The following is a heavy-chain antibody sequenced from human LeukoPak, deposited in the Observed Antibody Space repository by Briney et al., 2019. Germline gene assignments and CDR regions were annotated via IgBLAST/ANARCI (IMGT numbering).Heavy chain of an antibody. CDR2: ISDSGGRT. J-gene: IGHJ4*02. CDR3: AKRSGLEY. D-gene: IGHD7-27*01. V-gene: IGHV3-23*01. Sequence: GGSLRLSCAASGFTFSSFAMNWVRQAPGKGLEWVSMISDSGGRTYYADSVKGRFTISRDNSKNTLYLQMNSLRAEDTAVYYCAKRSGLEYWGQGTLVTVSS. CDR1: GFTFSSFA.